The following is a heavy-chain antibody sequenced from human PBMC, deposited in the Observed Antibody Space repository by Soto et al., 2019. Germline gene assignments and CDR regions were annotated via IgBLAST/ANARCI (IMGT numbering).Heavy chain of an antibody. Sequence: GASVKVSCKASGYTFTSYCISWVLQAPGQGLEWMGWISAYNGNTNYAQKLQGRVTMTTDTSTSTAYMELRSLRSDDTAVYYCASRRSYYDSSGPLFYWGQGTLVTVSS. CDR3: ASRRSYYDSSGPLFY. V-gene: IGHV1-18*01. CDR1: GYTFTSYC. D-gene: IGHD3-22*01. J-gene: IGHJ4*02. CDR2: ISAYNGNT.